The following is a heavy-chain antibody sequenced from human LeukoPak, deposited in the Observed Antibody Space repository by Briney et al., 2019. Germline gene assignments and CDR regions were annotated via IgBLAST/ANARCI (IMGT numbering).Heavy chain of an antibody. CDR1: GYTFTNYD. V-gene: IGHV1-18*01. CDR2: FSSYNGSP. Sequence: ASVKVSCKASGYTFTNYDISWVRQAPGQGLEWMGWFSSYNGSPNYAQKFQGRVTMTTDTSTTTAYMELRSLTSDDTAVYYCARGGSGWSRDYWGQGTLVTVSS. CDR3: ARGGSGWSRDY. D-gene: IGHD6-19*01. J-gene: IGHJ4*02.